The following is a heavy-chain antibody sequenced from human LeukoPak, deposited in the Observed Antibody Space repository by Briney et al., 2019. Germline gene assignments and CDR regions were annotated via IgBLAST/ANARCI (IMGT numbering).Heavy chain of an antibody. CDR2: ISPGDSDT. CDR1: GFSFPIYW. D-gene: IGHD6-19*01. V-gene: IGHV5-51*01. Sequence: GASLKISCQGSGFSFPIYWIGWVRQMPGKGLEWMGNISPGDSDTTYCPSFQGQVSFSADRSISTAYLQWSSLKTSDSAIYYCARRVGSKSSGYYMDVWGNGTTVTVSS. J-gene: IGHJ6*03. CDR3: ARRVGSKSSGYYMDV.